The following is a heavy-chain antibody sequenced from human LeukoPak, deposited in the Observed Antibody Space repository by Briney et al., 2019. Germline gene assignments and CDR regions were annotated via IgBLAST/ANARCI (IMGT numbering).Heavy chain of an antibody. CDR1: GGSISSSSYY. CDR2: IYYSGST. V-gene: IGHV4-39*01. D-gene: IGHD2-21*02. Sequence: PSETQSLTCTVSGGSISSSSYYWGWIRQPPGKGLEWIGSIYYSGSTYYNPSLKSRVTISVDTSKNQFSLKLSSVTAADTAVYYCARVRKVTAIPAFGTFDYWGQGTLVTVSS. J-gene: IGHJ4*02. CDR3: ARVRKVTAIPAFGTFDY.